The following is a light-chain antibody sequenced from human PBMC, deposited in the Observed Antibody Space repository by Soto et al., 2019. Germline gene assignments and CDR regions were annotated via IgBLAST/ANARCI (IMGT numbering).Light chain of an antibody. J-gene: IGLJ1*01. CDR1: SSDVGGYNY. CDR3: NSYRSSSTRYV. V-gene: IGLV2-14*01. CDR2: DVS. Sequence: QSVLTQPASVSRSPGQSITISCTGTSSDVGGYNYVSWYQQHPGKAPKLMIYDVSNRPSGVSNRFSGSKSGNTASLTISGLQAEDEADYYCNSYRSSSTRYVFGTGTKVTVL.